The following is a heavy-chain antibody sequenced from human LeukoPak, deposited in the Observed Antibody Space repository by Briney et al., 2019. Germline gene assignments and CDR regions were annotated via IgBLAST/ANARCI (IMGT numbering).Heavy chain of an antibody. J-gene: IGHJ5*02. Sequence: SETLSLTCAVSGYSISSGYYWGWIRQPPGKGLEWIGSIYHSGSTYYNPSLKSRVTISVDTSKNQFSLKLSSVTAADTAVYYCARTVPLHYCDSSGYVNWFDPWGQGTLVTVSS. V-gene: IGHV4-38-2*01. CDR3: ARTVPLHYCDSSGYVNWFDP. CDR1: GYSISSGYY. D-gene: IGHD3-22*01. CDR2: IYHSGST.